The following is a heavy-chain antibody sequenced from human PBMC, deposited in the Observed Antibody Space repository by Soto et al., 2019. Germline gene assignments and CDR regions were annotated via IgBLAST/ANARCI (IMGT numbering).Heavy chain of an antibody. D-gene: IGHD3-3*01. V-gene: IGHV3-23*01. CDR3: AKDLADFWSGKLSYGMDV. CDR1: GFTFSSYA. CDR2: ISGSGGST. Sequence: GGSLRLSCAASGFTFSSYAMSWVRQAPGKGLEWVSAISGSGGSTYYADSVKGRFTISRDNSKNTLYLQMNSLRAEDTAVYYCAKDLADFWSGKLSYGMDVWGQGTTVTVSS. J-gene: IGHJ6*02.